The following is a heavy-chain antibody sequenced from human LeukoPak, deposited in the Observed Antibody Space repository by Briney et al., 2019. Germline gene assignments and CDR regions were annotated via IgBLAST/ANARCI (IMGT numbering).Heavy chain of an antibody. CDR3: ARVTDFDAFDT. D-gene: IGHD3-16*01. J-gene: IGHJ3*02. V-gene: IGHV3-11*04. CDR2: ISSSGSTI. Sequence: GSLRLSCAASGFTFSDYYMSWIRQAPGKGLEWVSYISSSGSTIYYADSVKGRFTISRDNAKNSLYVQMNSLRAEDTAVYYCARVTDFDAFDTWGQGTMVTVSS. CDR1: GFTFSDYY.